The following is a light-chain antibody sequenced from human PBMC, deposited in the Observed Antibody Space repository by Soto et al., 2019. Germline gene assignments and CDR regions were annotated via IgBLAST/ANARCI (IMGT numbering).Light chain of an antibody. V-gene: IGKV1-9*01. CDR1: QDINSY. CDR3: QQANSFPIT. Sequence: PSFLSASVVDRVAITCRASQDINSYLAWYQQKAGKAPKLLIHTASTLQSGVPSTFSGSGSGTDSTLTISSLQPEDFATYYCQQANSFPITFGQGTRLEI. CDR2: TAS. J-gene: IGKJ5*01.